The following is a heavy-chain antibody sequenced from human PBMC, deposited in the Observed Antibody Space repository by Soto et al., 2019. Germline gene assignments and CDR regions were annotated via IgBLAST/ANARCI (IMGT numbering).Heavy chain of an antibody. CDR1: GDSISSGAYY. V-gene: IGHV4-31*03. CDR3: AASRKGGWTCDY. J-gene: IGHJ4*02. CDR2: VHYSGNT. Sequence: QVQLQESGPGLVTPSQTLSLSCTVYGDSISSGAYYWSWVRQFPGKGLEWIGYVHYSGNTFYTPSLKSRLSLSLDTSQNQFSLNLNSVTAADTAVYYCAASRKGGWTCDYWGQGTLVTVAS. D-gene: IGHD6-19*01.